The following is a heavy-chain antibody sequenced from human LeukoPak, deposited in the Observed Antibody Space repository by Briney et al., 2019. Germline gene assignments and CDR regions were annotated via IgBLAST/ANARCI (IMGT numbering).Heavy chain of an antibody. Sequence: GASVKVSCKASGYTFTGYYMHWVRQAPGQGLEWMGWINPNSGGTNYAQKFQGRVTMTRDTSISTAYMELSRLRSDDTAVYYCAREGIAAAGFGHAFDIWGQGTMVTVSS. J-gene: IGHJ3*02. CDR1: GYTFTGYY. CDR2: INPNSGGT. CDR3: AREGIAAAGFGHAFDI. D-gene: IGHD6-13*01. V-gene: IGHV1-2*02.